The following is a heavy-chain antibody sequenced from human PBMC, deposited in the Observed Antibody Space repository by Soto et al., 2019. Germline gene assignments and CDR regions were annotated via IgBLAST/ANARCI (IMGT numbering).Heavy chain of an antibody. CDR2: INAGNGNT. Sequence: ASVKVSCKASGYTFTSYDINWVRQAPGQRFEWMGWINAGNGNTKYSQKFQGRVTITRDTSASTAYMELSSLRSEDTAVYYCARSIVVVTAADYWGQGTLVTVSS. V-gene: IGHV1-3*01. CDR1: GYTFTSYD. J-gene: IGHJ4*02. D-gene: IGHD2-21*02. CDR3: ARSIVVVTAADY.